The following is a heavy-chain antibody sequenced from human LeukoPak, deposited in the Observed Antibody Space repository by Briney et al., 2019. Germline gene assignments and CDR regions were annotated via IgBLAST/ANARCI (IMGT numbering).Heavy chain of an antibody. Sequence: SETLCLTCTVSGGSISSYYWSWIRQPAGKGLEWIGRIYTSGSTNYNPSLKSRVTMSVDTSKNQFSLKLSSVTAADTAVYYCARSAMANHYYGMDVWGKGTTVTVSS. CDR1: GGSISSYY. CDR3: ARSAMANHYYGMDV. CDR2: IYTSGST. V-gene: IGHV4-4*07. D-gene: IGHD5-18*01. J-gene: IGHJ6*04.